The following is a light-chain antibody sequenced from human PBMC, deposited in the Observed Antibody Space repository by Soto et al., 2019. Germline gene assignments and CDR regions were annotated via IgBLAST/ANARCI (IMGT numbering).Light chain of an antibody. CDR3: AAWDDSLNGVV. V-gene: IGLV1-44*01. J-gene: IGLJ2*01. Sequence: QSVLTQPPSASGTPGQRVTISCSGSSSNIGSNTVNWYQQLPGTAPKLLIYSNHQRPSGVPDRFSGSKSGTSASLAISGLQTEDEADYLCAAWDDSLNGVVFGGGTQLTVL. CDR1: SSNIGSNT. CDR2: SNH.